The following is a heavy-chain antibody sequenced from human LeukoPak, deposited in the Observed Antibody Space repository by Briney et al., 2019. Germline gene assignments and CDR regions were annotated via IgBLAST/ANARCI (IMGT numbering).Heavy chain of an antibody. Sequence: SETLSLTCSVSGGSIRSYYWSWIRQPAGWIRQPAGKGLEWIGRIYASGITSYNPSLRSRVSMSVDKSKNQVSLKLSSVTAADTAVYFCGRGERRDWFDPWGQGTLVIVSS. CDR1: GGSIRSYY. V-gene: IGHV4-4*07. CDR3: GRGERRDWFDP. J-gene: IGHJ5*02. CDR2: IYASGIT.